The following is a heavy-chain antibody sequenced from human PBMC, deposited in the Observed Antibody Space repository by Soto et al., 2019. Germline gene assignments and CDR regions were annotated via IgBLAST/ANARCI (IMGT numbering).Heavy chain of an antibody. CDR2: IYYSGST. Sequence: QVQLQESGPGLVKPSQTLSLTCTVSGGSISSGGYYWSWIRQHPGKGLEWIGYIYYSGSTYYNPSLKSRVTISVDAAKGRFSLKLGSVTAAGTAVYDCASRGVGANPSGCSDYWGQGTLVTVSS. V-gene: IGHV4-31*03. CDR3: ASRGVGANPSGCSDY. J-gene: IGHJ4*02. CDR1: GGSISSGGYY. D-gene: IGHD1-26*01.